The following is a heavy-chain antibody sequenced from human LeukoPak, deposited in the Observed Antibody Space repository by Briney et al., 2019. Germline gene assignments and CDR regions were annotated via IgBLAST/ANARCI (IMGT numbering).Heavy chain of an antibody. J-gene: IGHJ4*02. CDR2: ISASGSAT. CDR1: GFTLGSANA. V-gene: IGHV3-23*01. Sequence: PGGSLRLSCAASGFTLGSANAMTWVRQAPGKGLEWVSLISASGSATYYADSVRGRLAISRDISKNTLFLQMSSLRTEDTAVYYCAKGTLFGVVTSFDFWGQGTLVTVSS. D-gene: IGHD3-3*01. CDR3: AKGTLFGVVTSFDF.